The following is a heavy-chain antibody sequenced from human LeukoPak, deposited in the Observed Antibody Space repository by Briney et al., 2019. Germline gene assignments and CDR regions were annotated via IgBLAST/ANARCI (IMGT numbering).Heavy chain of an antibody. V-gene: IGHV3-48*04. D-gene: IGHD2-21*01. CDR1: GFTFSSYS. CDR3: ARDRGLGYFDY. CDR2: ISSSGSTI. Sequence: PGGSLRLSCVASGFTFSSYSMNWVRQAPGKGLEWVSYISSSGSTIYYADSVKGRFTISRDNAKNSLYLQMNSLRAEDTAVYYCARDRGLGYFDYWGQGTLVTVSS. J-gene: IGHJ4*02.